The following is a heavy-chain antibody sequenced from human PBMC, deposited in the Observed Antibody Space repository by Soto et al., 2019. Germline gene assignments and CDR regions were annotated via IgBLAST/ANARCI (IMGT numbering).Heavy chain of an antibody. Sequence: GGSLRLSCAVSGFTFSSYWMSWVHQAPGKGLEWVANIKEDGSEKYYVDSVKGRFTISRDNAKNSLYLQMNSLRAEDTAVYYCAREGLLFCLDYWGQGTLVTVSS. CDR1: GFTFSSYW. D-gene: IGHD2-21*01. CDR3: AREGLLFCLDY. CDR2: IKEDGSEK. J-gene: IGHJ4*02. V-gene: IGHV3-7*03.